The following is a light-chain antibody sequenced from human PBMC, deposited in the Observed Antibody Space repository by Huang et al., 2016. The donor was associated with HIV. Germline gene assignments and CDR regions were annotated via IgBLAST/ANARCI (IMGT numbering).Light chain of an antibody. CDR1: QSVGSN. J-gene: IGKJ1*01. CDR2: DTS. V-gene: IGKV3-15*01. CDR3: QQYNNWART. Sequence: EIVMTQSPATLSVSPGERATLSCRASQSVGSNLAWYQQKPGQAPRLLIYDTSTRATGIPASFSGSGSGTDFTLTISNLQCEDFAVYYCQQYNNWARTFGQGTKVEIK.